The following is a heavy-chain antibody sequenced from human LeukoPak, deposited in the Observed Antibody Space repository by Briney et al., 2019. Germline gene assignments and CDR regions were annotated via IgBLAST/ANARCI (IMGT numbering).Heavy chain of an antibody. Sequence: GGSLRLSCAASGFTFSSYAMSWVRQASGKGLEWVGRIRSKANSYATAYAASVKGRFTISRDDSKNTAYLQMNSLKTEDTAVYYCTRHPLSSGWYLDYWGQGTLVTVSS. D-gene: IGHD6-19*01. J-gene: IGHJ4*02. CDR2: IRSKANSYAT. V-gene: IGHV3-73*01. CDR1: GFTFSSYA. CDR3: TRHPLSSGWYLDY.